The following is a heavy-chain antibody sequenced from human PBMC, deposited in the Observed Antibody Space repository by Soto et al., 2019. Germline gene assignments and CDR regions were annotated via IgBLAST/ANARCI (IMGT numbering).Heavy chain of an antibody. D-gene: IGHD5-12*01. CDR1: GGSFSGYY. V-gene: IGHV4-34*01. J-gene: IGHJ4*02. Sequence: SETLSLTCAVYGGSFSGYYWSWIRRPPGKGLEWIGEINHSGSTNYNPSLKSRVTISVDTSKNQFSLKLRSVTAADTAVYYCARGGYSGYDYWVWYFDYWGQGTLVTVS. CDR2: INHSGST. CDR3: ARGGYSGYDYWVWYFDY.